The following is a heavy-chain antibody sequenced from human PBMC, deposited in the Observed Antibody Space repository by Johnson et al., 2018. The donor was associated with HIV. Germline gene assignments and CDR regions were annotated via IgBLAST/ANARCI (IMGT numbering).Heavy chain of an antibody. J-gene: IGHJ3*02. CDR1: GFTFSSYG. D-gene: IGHD1-26*01. Sequence: QVQLVESGGGVVQPGRSLRLSCAASGFTFSSYGMHWVRQAPGKGLEWVAVIWYDGSNKNYADSVRGRFTISRDNSKNTLYLQMNGLRAEDTAVYYCAKSWHSGSLYDAFHIWGQGTMVTVSS. V-gene: IGHV3-33*06. CDR3: AKSWHSGSLYDAFHI. CDR2: IWYDGSNK.